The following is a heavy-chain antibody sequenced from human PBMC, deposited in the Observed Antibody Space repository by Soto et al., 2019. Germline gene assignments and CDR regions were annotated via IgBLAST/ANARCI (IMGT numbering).Heavy chain of an antibody. J-gene: IGHJ4*02. V-gene: IGHV3-23*01. CDR2: ISGSGGST. Sequence: PGWSLRLSCASSVFTFSSYAMSWVRQAPGKGLEWVSAISGSGGSTYYADSVKGRFTISRDNSKNTLYLQMNSLRAEDTAVYYCAKAYLRFLDPVDYWGQGTLVTVSS. D-gene: IGHD3-3*01. CDR1: VFTFSSYA. CDR3: AKAYLRFLDPVDY.